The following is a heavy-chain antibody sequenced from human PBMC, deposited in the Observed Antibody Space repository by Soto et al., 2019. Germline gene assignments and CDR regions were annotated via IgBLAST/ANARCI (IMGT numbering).Heavy chain of an antibody. CDR1: GGTFSSYA. V-gene: IGHV1-69*01. CDR3: ARDRAVAGPYYSGMDV. J-gene: IGHJ6*02. Sequence: QVQLVQSGAEVKKPGSSVKVSCKASGGTFSSYAISWVRQAPGQGLEWMGGIIPIFGTANYAQKFQGRVTITADESTSTAYMELSSLRSEDTAVYYCARDRAVAGPYYSGMDVWGQGTTVTVSS. D-gene: IGHD6-19*01. CDR2: IIPIFGTA.